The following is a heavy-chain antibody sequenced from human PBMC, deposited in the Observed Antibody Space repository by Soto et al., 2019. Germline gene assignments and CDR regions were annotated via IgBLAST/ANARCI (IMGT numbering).Heavy chain of an antibody. CDR2: IYYSGST. J-gene: IGHJ6*02. CDR3: ARGQMIVAPYPLARSSDYGMDV. CDR1: GGSISSGDYY. V-gene: IGHV4-30-4*01. Sequence: QVQLQESGPGLVKPSQTLSLTCTVSGGSISSGDYYWSWIRQPPGKGLEWIGYIYYSGSTYYNPSLKSRVTISVDTSKNQFSLKLSSVTAADTAVYYCARGQMIVAPYPLARSSDYGMDVWGQGTTVTVSS. D-gene: IGHD3-22*01.